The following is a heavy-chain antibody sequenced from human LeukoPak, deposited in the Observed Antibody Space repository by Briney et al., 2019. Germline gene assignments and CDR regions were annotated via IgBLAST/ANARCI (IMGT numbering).Heavy chain of an antibody. V-gene: IGHV3-33*01. Sequence: PGRSLRLSCATSGFTFSNYGMPWVRQAPGKGLEWVAVIWYDGSNKYYADSVKGRFTISRDNSKNTLYLQMNNLRAEDTAVYYCARVGSGWDGVDYWGQGTLVTVSS. J-gene: IGHJ4*02. CDR1: GFTFSNYG. CDR3: ARVGSGWDGVDY. D-gene: IGHD6-19*01. CDR2: IWYDGSNK.